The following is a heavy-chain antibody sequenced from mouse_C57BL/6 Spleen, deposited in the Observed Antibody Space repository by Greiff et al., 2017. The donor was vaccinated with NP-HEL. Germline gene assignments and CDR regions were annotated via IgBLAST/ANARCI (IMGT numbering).Heavy chain of an antibody. V-gene: IGHV14-4*01. J-gene: IGHJ4*01. CDR2: IDPENGDT. CDR3: TTSPYALDY. Sequence: VQLQQSGAELVRPGASVKLSCTASGFNIKDDYMYWVKQRPEQGLEWIGWIDPENGDTEYASKFQGKSTITADTSSNTAYLQLSSLTSEDTAVYYCTTSPYALDYWGQGTSVTVSS. CDR1: GFNIKDDY.